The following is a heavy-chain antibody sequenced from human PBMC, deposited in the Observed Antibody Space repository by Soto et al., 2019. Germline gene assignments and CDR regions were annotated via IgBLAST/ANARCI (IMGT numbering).Heavy chain of an antibody. V-gene: IGHV1-18*01. Sequence: GQLVQSGAEVKKPGASVKFSCTASGNTFTNFGVTWVRQAPGQGLEWMGWISAYTDDPNYAQKFQGRVTMTIDTSTSTAYLDLRSLTSDDTAVYYCARVIPGAEAWFDPWGQVTLVTVSS. J-gene: IGHJ5*02. CDR2: ISAYTDDP. CDR1: GNTFTNFG. CDR3: ARVIPGAEAWFDP. D-gene: IGHD2-2*01.